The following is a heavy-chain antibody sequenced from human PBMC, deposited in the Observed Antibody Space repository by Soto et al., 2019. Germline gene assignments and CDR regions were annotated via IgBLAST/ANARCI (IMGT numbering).Heavy chain of an antibody. J-gene: IGHJ3*01. Sequence: EVQLVDSGGGLVQPGGSLRLSCAASEFTFRSYWMHWVRQSPGKGLVWVSRISGDGSSTNYADSVKGRFTISRDNAKNTVYLQIDSLRAEDTAVYDCARSLPGTYGAFDLWGQGTVVTVSS. CDR3: ARSLPGTYGAFDL. CDR1: EFTFRSYW. CDR2: ISGDGSST. D-gene: IGHD1-7*01. V-gene: IGHV3-74*01.